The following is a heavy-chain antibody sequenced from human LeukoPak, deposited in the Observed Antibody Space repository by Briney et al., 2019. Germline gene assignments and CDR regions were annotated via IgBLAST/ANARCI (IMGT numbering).Heavy chain of an antibody. D-gene: IGHD2-15*01. Sequence: SETLSLTCTVSGGSISSSSYCWGWIRQPPGKGLEWIGSIYYSGSTYYNPSLKSRVTISVDTSKNQFSLKLSSVTAADTAVYYCARHVINGGNMDVWGKGTTVTVSS. CDR1: GGSISSSSYC. V-gene: IGHV4-39*01. CDR2: IYYSGST. J-gene: IGHJ6*03. CDR3: ARHVINGGNMDV.